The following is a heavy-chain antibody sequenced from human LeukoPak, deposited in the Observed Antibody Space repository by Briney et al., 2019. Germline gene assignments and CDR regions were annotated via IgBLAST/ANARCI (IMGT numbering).Heavy chain of an antibody. CDR1: GFTFSSYA. Sequence: GGSLRLSCAASGFTFSSYAMSWVRQAPGKGLEWVSAISGSGGSTYYADSVKGRFTISRDNSKNTLYLQMNSLRAEDTAVYYCAKDHYDSSGYHRGYFDYWGQGTLVTVSS. CDR3: AKDHYDSSGYHRGYFDY. J-gene: IGHJ4*02. V-gene: IGHV3-23*01. D-gene: IGHD3-22*01. CDR2: ISGSGGST.